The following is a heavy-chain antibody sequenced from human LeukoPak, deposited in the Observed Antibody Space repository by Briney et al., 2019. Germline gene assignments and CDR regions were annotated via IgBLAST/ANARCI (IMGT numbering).Heavy chain of an antibody. CDR2: IYYTGAT. J-gene: IGHJ6*02. V-gene: IGHV4-59*01. CDR3: ARGYDIDV. CDR1: GGSISNYY. Sequence: SETLSLTCTVSGGSISNYYWSWIRQPPGKALEWIGYIYYTGATKYNPSLKSRATISLDTSKNQFSLKLTSVTAADTALFFCARGYDIDVWGQGTTVTVSS.